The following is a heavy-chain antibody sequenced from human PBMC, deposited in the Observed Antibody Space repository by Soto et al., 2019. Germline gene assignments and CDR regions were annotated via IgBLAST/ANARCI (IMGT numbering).Heavy chain of an antibody. CDR3: AKVFYYYDSSGYYYFDY. J-gene: IGHJ4*02. V-gene: IGHV3-23*01. CDR1: GFTFSSYA. Sequence: EVQLLESGGVLVQPGGSLRLSCAASGFTFSSYAVSWVRQAPGKGPEWRSSISGSGSTIYYTDSVKGRFTISRDNSKNTLYLQMSSLRAEDTAVYYCAKVFYYYDSSGYYYFDYWGQGTLVTVSS. D-gene: IGHD3-22*01. CDR2: ISGSGSTI.